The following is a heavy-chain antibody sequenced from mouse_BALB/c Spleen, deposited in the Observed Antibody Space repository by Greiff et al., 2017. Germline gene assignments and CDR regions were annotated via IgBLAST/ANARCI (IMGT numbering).Heavy chain of an antibody. CDR1: GFTFSSYA. J-gene: IGHJ4*01. CDR2: ISSGGST. CDR3: AREGYDGPYYAMDY. D-gene: IGHD2-2*01. V-gene: IGHV5-6-5*01. Sequence: EVHLVESGGGLVKPGGSLKLSCAASGFTFSSYAMSWVRQTPEKRLEWVASISSGGSTYYPDSVKGRFTISRDNARNILYLQMSSLRSEDTAMYYCAREGYDGPYYAMDYWGQGTSVTVSS.